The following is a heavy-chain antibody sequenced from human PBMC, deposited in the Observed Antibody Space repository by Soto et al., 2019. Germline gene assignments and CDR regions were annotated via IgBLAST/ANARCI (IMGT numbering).Heavy chain of an antibody. J-gene: IGHJ4*02. CDR3: AKVGGGDGYNSVDY. CDR1: GFTFSSYA. V-gene: IGHV3-23*01. Sequence: EVQLLESGGGLVQPGGSLRLSCAASGFTFSSYAMSWVRQAPGKGLEGVSIISGGGGSTYYADSGKGRFTISRDNSKNKMYLQRNSLRAEDTAVFYGAKVGGGDGYNSVDYWGQGTLVTVSS. CDR2: ISGGGGST. D-gene: IGHD5-12*01.